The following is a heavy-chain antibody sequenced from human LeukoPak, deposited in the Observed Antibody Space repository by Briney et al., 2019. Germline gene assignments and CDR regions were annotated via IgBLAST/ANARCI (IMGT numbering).Heavy chain of an antibody. D-gene: IGHD2-15*01. CDR1: GFTFSSYA. CDR3: ATSSYCSGGSCYLGLDY. J-gene: IGHJ4*02. CDR2: ISGSGGST. Sequence: GGSLRLSCAASGFTFSSYAMSWGRQAPGKGMEWVSAISGSGGSTYYADSVKGRLTISRDNSKNTLCLQMNSLRAEDTAVYYCATSSYCSGGSCYLGLDYWGQGTLVTVSS. V-gene: IGHV3-23*01.